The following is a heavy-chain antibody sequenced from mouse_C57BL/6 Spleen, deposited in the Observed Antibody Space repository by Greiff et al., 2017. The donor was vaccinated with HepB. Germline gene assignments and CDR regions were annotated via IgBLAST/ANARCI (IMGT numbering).Heavy chain of an antibody. D-gene: IGHD3-2*02. Sequence: EVQRVESGGGLVKPGGSLKLSCAASGFTFSSYAMSWVRQTPEKRLEWVATISDGGSYTYYPDNVKGRFTISRDNAKNNLYLQMSRLKSEDTAMYYCARGGSSGYVAWFAYWGQGTLVTVSA. CDR3: ARGGSSGYVAWFAY. CDR1: GFTFSSYA. J-gene: IGHJ3*01. CDR2: ISDGGSYT. V-gene: IGHV5-4*01.